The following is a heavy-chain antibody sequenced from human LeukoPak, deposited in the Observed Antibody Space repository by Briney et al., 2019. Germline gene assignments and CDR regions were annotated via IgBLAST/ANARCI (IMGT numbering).Heavy chain of an antibody. Sequence: GGSLRLSCAASGFTFSKYPMHWVRQAPGKGLEWVAVISYDVGSNTYYADSVKGRFTISRDNSKNTLYLQMNSLRAEDTAVYYCAREDGSSSYFDYWGQGALVTVSS. CDR2: ISYDVGSNT. J-gene: IGHJ4*02. CDR3: AREDGSSSYFDY. V-gene: IGHV3-30-3*01. D-gene: IGHD6-13*01. CDR1: GFTFSKYP.